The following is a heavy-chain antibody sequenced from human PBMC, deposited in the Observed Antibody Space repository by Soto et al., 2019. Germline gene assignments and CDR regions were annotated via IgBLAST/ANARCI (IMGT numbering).Heavy chain of an antibody. Sequence: PGKGLEWIASIYHSGSTYYNPSVKSRVTISVDTSKNQFYLKLISVTAADTAVYYWARGPPTMTTAWFD. V-gene: IGHV4-38-2*02. CDR2: IYHSGST. D-gene: IGHD4-17*01. J-gene: IGHJ5*01. CDR3: ARGPPTMTTAWFD.